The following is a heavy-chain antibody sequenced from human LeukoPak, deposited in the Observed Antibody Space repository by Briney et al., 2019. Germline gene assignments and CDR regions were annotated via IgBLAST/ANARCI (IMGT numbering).Heavy chain of an antibody. CDR1: GFTFSSYE. V-gene: IGHV3-48*03. D-gene: IGHD6-13*01. CDR3: ARISGAAAQHFDY. J-gene: IGHJ4*02. CDR2: ISSNGYTI. Sequence: PGGSLRLSCAASGFTFSSYEMNWVRQAPGKGLEWVSYISSNGYTIYYADSVKGRFTISRDNAKNSLYLQMNSLRAEDTAVYYCARISGAAAQHFDYWGQGTLVTVSS.